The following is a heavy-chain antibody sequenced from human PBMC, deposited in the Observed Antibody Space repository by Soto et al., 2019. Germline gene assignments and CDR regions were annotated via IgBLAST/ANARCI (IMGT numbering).Heavy chain of an antibody. V-gene: IGHV3-48*01. D-gene: IGHD6-19*01. Sequence: GGSLRLSCAASGFTFSSYSMNWVRQAPGKGLEWVSYISSSSSTIYYADSVKGRFTISRDNAKNSLYLQMNSLRAEDTAVYYCAREGSGWYVLAYMDVWGKGTTVTVS. J-gene: IGHJ6*03. CDR1: GFTFSSYS. CDR3: AREGSGWYVLAYMDV. CDR2: ISSSSSTI.